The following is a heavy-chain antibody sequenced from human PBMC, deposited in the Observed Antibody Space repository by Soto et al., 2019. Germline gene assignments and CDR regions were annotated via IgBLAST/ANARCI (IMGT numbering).Heavy chain of an antibody. CDR2: IPSRGSP. V-gene: IGHV4-30-4*01. Sequence: QVQLRESGPGLVKPSQTLLLTCSVSGASIAGGSYYWRWLRQPPGKGLEWIGYIPSRGSPSYHPSRASRSTISSDTSKNQLSLQLTSVTAADTAVYYCARDQYSGYDFALWGQGTLVTVSS. CDR3: ARDQYSGYDFAL. CDR1: GASIAGGSYY. J-gene: IGHJ5*02. D-gene: IGHD5-12*01.